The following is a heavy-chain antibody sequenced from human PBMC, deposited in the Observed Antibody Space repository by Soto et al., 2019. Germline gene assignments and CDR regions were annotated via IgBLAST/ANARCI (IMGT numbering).Heavy chain of an antibody. Sequence: ASVKVSCKASGYTFTSYAMHWVRQAPGQRLEWMGWINAGNGNTKYSQKFQGRVTITRDTSASTAYMELSSLRSEDTAVYYCARFIFGVAGLFDYWGQGTLVTVSS. CDR3: ARFIFGVAGLFDY. J-gene: IGHJ4*02. CDR2: INAGNGNT. D-gene: IGHD3-3*02. V-gene: IGHV1-3*01. CDR1: GYTFTSYA.